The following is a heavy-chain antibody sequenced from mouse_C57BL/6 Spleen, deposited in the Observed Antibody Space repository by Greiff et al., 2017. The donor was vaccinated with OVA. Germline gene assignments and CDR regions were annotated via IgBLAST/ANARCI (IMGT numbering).Heavy chain of an antibody. CDR2: IWSGGST. Sequence: VQLVESGPGLVQPSPSLSFTCTVSGFSLTSYGVHWVRQSPGKGLEWLGVIWSGGSTDYNAAFISRLSISKDNSKSQVFSKMNRLQADDTAIYYCARGDYFDYWGQGTTLTVSS. CDR3: ARGDYFDY. V-gene: IGHV2-2*01. CDR1: GFSLTSYG. J-gene: IGHJ2*01.